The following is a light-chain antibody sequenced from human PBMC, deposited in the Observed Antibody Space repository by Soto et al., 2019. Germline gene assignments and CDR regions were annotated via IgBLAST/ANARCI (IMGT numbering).Light chain of an antibody. J-gene: IGKJ1*01. CDR1: QSVGSSY. CDR2: GAS. V-gene: IGKV3-20*01. Sequence: EVVLTQSPGTLSLSPGERATLSCGARQSVGSSYLAGYQQKPGQAPRLLIYGASTRATGIPDRFSGSGSGTQYTITVSRVEPDDFSVSYWKQYINSPLTFGQGTEVEI. CDR3: KQYINSPLT.